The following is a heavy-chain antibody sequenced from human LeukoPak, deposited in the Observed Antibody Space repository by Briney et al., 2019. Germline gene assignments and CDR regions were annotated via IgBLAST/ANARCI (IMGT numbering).Heavy chain of an antibody. J-gene: IGHJ5*02. V-gene: IGHV1-69*13. CDR2: IIPIFGKA. CDR3: ARGVLSPPKWFDP. D-gene: IGHD3-10*01. Sequence: ASVKVSCKASGGTFSSYAISWVRQAPGQGLEWMGGIIPIFGKANYAQKFQGRVTITADESTSTAYMELSSLRSEDTAVYYCARGVLSPPKWFDPWGQGTLVTVSS. CDR1: GGTFSSYA.